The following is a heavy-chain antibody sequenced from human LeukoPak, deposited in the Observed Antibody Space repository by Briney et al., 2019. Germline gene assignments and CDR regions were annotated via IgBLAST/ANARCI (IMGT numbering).Heavy chain of an antibody. CDR2: ISWNSGSI. Sequence: GRSLRLSCAAPGFTFDDYAMHWVRQAPGKGLEWVSGISWNSGSIGYADSVKGRFTISRDNAKNSLYLQMNSLRAEDMALYYCAKDRIAVAGLSGAFDIWGQGTMVTVSS. CDR3: AKDRIAVAGLSGAFDI. J-gene: IGHJ3*02. V-gene: IGHV3-9*03. CDR1: GFTFDDYA. D-gene: IGHD6-19*01.